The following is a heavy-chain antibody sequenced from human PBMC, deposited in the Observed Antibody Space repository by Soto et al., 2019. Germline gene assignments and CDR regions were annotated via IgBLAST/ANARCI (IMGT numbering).Heavy chain of an antibody. D-gene: IGHD1-1*01. CDR2: IIPIFGTA. J-gene: IGHJ4*02. CDR3: AREGGTMGGFDY. V-gene: IGHV1-69*01. CDR1: GGTISSYA. Sequence: QVQLVQPGAEVKKPGSSVKVSCKASGGTISSYAISWVRQAPGQGLEWMGGIIPIFGTANYAQTFQGRVKITADDATSTAYMELSSLRSEDTAVYSCAREGGTMGGFDYWGQGTLVTVSS.